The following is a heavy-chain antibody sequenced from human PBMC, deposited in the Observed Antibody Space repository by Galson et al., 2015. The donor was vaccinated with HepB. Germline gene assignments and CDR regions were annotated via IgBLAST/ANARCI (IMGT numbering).Heavy chain of an antibody. CDR3: TTERAGAFDI. V-gene: IGHV3-15*01. CDR1: RLTFSNAW. Sequence: SLRLSCAASRLTFSNAWMTWVRQAPGKGLERVGRIKRKTDGGTTDYSAPVKGRFTISRDDSKNTVYMQMNSLKTEDTAVYYCTTERAGAFDIWGQGAMVTVSS. J-gene: IGHJ3*02. CDR2: IKRKTDGGTT.